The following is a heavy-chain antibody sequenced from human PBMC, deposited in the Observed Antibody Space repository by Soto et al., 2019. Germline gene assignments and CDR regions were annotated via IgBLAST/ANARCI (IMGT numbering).Heavy chain of an antibody. CDR2: IYTSGST. Sequence: QVQLQESGPGLMKPSETLSLTCTVSGGSISSYYWSWIRQPAGKGLEWIGRIYTSGSTNYNPSLKSRVTMSVDTSKNQFSLKLSSVTAADTAVYYCARVPHYYDSSGYYPEDAFDIWGQGTMVTVSS. CDR3: ARVPHYYDSSGYYPEDAFDI. V-gene: IGHV4-4*07. J-gene: IGHJ3*02. D-gene: IGHD3-22*01. CDR1: GGSISSYY.